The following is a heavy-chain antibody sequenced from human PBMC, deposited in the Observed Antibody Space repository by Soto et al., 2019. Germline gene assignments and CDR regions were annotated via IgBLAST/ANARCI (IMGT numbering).Heavy chain of an antibody. CDR1: GGTFSSYA. CDR2: IIPIFGTA. V-gene: IGHV1-69*13. J-gene: IGHJ4*02. D-gene: IGHD3-10*01. CDR3: ARDETYYYGSGHV. Sequence: SVKVSCKASGGTFSSYAISWVRQAPGQGLEWMGGIIPIFGTANYAQKFQGRVTITADESTSTAYMELNSLRAEDTAVYYCARDETYYYGSGHVGGPGTLVTVSS.